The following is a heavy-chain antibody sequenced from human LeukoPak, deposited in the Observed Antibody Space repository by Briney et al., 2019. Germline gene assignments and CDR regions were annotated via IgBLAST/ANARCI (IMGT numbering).Heavy chain of an antibody. D-gene: IGHD4-23*01. CDR3: ARHKAYGGNSYYGMDV. CDR1: GYSFTNYL. CDR2: NHPGMSDI. Sequence: GASLKISCKCSGYSFTNYLIACVRPIPGKVLEWMGINHPGMSDIRYSPSFQGQGTISADTSISTAYLQWSSLKDSDTAIYYCARHKAYGGNSYYGMDVWGQGTTVAVSS. V-gene: IGHV5-51*01. J-gene: IGHJ6*02.